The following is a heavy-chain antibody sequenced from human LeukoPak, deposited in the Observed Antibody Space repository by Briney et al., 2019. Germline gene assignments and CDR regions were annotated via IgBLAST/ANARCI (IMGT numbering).Heavy chain of an antibody. D-gene: IGHD2-2*01. Sequence: PGGSLRLSCAASGFTFSSYGMHWVRQAPGKGLEGVAFIRYDGSNKYYADSVKGRFTISRDNSKNTLYLQMNSLRAEDAAVYYCAKGPGYCSSTSCPLDYWGQGTLVTVSS. J-gene: IGHJ4*02. CDR2: IRYDGSNK. CDR1: GFTFSSYG. CDR3: AKGPGYCSSTSCPLDY. V-gene: IGHV3-30*02.